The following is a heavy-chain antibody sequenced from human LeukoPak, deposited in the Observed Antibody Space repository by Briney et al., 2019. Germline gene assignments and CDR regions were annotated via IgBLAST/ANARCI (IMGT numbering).Heavy chain of an antibody. CDR1: GFSFSSYG. CDR3: AKGYGDLVAFDI. Sequence: GGSLRLSCAASGFSFSSYGMDWVRQAPGKGLEWVAFIRYDGNNKDYADSVKGRFTISRDNSKNTLYLQMNSLRVEDTAVYYCAKGYGDLVAFDIWGQGTMVTVSS. D-gene: IGHD4-17*01. J-gene: IGHJ3*02. V-gene: IGHV3-30*02. CDR2: IRYDGNNK.